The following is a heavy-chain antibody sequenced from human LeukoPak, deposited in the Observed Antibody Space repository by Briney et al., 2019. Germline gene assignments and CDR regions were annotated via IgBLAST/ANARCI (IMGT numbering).Heavy chain of an antibody. D-gene: IGHD5-24*01. V-gene: IGHV4-59*01. CDR3: ARTTDGYNYDF. CDR1: GASISNYY. J-gene: IGHJ4*02. CDR2: IYYSGTT. Sequence: PSETLSLTCTVSGASISNYYWSWIRQPPGMGLEWIGYIYYSGTTNYNPSLKSRVTLSVDTKSQYSLRLSSVTAADTAMYYCARTTDGYNYDFWGQGTLVTASS.